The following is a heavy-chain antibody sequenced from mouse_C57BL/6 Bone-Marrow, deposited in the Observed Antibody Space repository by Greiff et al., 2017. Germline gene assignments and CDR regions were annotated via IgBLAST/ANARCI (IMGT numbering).Heavy chain of an antibody. CDR1: GYTFPDYE. V-gene: IGHV1-15*01. D-gene: IGHD2-3*01. CDR2: IDPETGGT. Sequence: QVQLQQSGAELVRPGASVPLSCKASGYTFPDYEMHWVKQTPVHGLEWIGAIDPETGGTAYNQKFKGKAILAADKSSSTAYMELRSLASEDSAVYYGTRAVDGYFFGYWGQGTTLTVSS. CDR3: TRAVDGYFFGY. J-gene: IGHJ2*01.